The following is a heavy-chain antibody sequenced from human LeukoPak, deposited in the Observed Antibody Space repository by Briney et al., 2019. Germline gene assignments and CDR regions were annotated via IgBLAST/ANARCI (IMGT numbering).Heavy chain of an antibody. CDR2: IYYSGST. Sequence: SETLSLTCTVSGGSISSHYWSWIRQPPGKGLEWIGYIYYSGSTNYNPSLKSRVTISVDTSKNQFSLKLSSVTAADTAVYYCARSHSSYGHDAFDIWGQGTMVTVSS. V-gene: IGHV4-59*11. CDR3: ARSHSSYGHDAFDI. D-gene: IGHD5-12*01. J-gene: IGHJ3*02. CDR1: GGSISSHY.